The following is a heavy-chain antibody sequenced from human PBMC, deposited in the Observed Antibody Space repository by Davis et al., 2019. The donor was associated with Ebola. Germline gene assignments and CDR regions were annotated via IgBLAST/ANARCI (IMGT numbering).Heavy chain of an antibody. V-gene: IGHV3-23*01. CDR3: ARGPRLAAAATGYYFDY. CDR2: ISGSGGST. J-gene: IGHJ4*02. CDR1: GFTFSSYA. Sequence: GESLKTSCAASGFTFSSYAMSWVRQAPGKGLEWVSAISGSGGSTYYADSVKGRFTISRDNSKNTLYLQMNSLRAEDTAVYYCARGPRLAAAATGYYFDYWGQGTLVTVSS. D-gene: IGHD6-13*01.